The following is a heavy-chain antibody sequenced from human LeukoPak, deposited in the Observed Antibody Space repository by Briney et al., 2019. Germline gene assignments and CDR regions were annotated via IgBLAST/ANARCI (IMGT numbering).Heavy chain of an antibody. CDR2: IKSYPDGGTT. D-gene: IGHD3-10*01. V-gene: IGHV3-15*07. CDR3: TTGIRGD. Sequence: MSGGSLRLSCAASGVTFSNAWMNWIRQAPRKGQERVGRIKSYPDGGTTDYAAPVKGRFPISRDDSTKTLYLQMNSLKTEDTAVYYCTTGIRGDWGQGTLVTVSS. CDR1: GVTFSNAW. J-gene: IGHJ4*02.